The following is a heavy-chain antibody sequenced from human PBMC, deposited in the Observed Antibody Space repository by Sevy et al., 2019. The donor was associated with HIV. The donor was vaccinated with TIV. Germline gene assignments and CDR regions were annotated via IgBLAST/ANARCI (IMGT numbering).Heavy chain of an antibody. J-gene: IGHJ6*03. CDR3: ARVYFGAVAGTGVYYYYYMDV. D-gene: IGHD6-19*01. CDR2: IYTSGST. CDR1: GCSISSYY. Sequence: SETLSLTCTVSGCSISSYYWSWIRQPAGKGLEWIGRIYTSGSTNYNPSLKSRVTMSVDTSKNQFSLKLSSVTAADTAVYYCARVYFGAVAGTGVYYYYYMDVWGKGTTVTVSS. V-gene: IGHV4-4*07.